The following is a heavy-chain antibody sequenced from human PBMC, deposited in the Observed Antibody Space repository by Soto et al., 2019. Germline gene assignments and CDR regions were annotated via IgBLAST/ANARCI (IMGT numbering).Heavy chain of an antibody. V-gene: IGHV1-69*08. CDR1: GCTFSSYT. J-gene: IGHJ3*02. D-gene: IGHD3-3*01. CDR2: IIPILGIA. Sequence: QVQLVQSGAEVKKPGSSVKVSCKASGCTFSSYTISWVRQAPGQGLEWMGRIIPILGIANYAQKFQGRVTITADKSTSTAYMELSSLRSEDTAVYYCARERGITIFGVVTPSRDAFDIWGQGTMVTVSS. CDR3: ARERGITIFGVVTPSRDAFDI.